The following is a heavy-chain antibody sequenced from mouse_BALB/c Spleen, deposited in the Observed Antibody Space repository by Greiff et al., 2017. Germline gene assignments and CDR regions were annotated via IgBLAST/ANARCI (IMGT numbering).Heavy chain of an antibody. Sequence: QVQLKESGPGLVAPSQSLSITCTVSGFSLTSYGVHWVRQPPGKGLEWLGVIWAGGSTNYNSALMSRLSISKDNSKSQVFLKMNSLQTDDTAMYYCARAYDGYPYYFDYWGQGTTLTVSS. CDR1: GFSLTSYG. J-gene: IGHJ2*01. D-gene: IGHD2-3*01. V-gene: IGHV2-9*02. CDR3: ARAYDGYPYYFDY. CDR2: IWAGGST.